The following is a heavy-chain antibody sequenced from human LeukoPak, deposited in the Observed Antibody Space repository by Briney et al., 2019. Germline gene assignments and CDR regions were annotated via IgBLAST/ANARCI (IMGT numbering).Heavy chain of an antibody. J-gene: IGHJ5*02. Sequence: SETLSLTCTVSGDSISRYYWPWIRQPPGKGLEWIGFIFQSGITNYNPSLEGRVTISADTSQNQFSLKVNSVTAADTAVYYCARDLYPITFFDAWGQGSLVTVSS. D-gene: IGHD1-14*01. CDR3: ARDLYPITFFDA. CDR1: GDSISRYY. CDR2: IFQSGIT. V-gene: IGHV4-59*01.